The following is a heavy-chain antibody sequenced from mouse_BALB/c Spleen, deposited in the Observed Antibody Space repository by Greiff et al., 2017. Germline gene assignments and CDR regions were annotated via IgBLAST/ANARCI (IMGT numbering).Heavy chain of an antibody. J-gene: IGHJ2*01. V-gene: IGHV7-3*02. CDR1: GFTFTDYY. Sequence: EVKVVESGGGLVQPGGSLRLSCATSGFTFTDYYMSWVRQPPGKALEWLGFIRNKANGYTTEYSASVKGRFTISRDNSQSILYLQMNTLRAEDSATYYCARDDHYYGSSYGAYWGQGTTLTVSS. D-gene: IGHD1-1*01. CDR3: ARDDHYYGSSYGAY. CDR2: IRNKANGYTT.